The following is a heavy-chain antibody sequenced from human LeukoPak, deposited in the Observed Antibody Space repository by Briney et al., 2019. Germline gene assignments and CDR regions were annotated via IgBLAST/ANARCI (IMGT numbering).Heavy chain of an antibody. CDR2: INRDGSST. D-gene: IGHD3-9*01. CDR1: GFTFSTYW. Sequence: GGSLRLSCAASGFTFSTYWMHWVRQAPGKGLVWVSRINRDGSSTSYAESVKGRFTISRDNAKNTLYLQMNSLRAEDTAVYYCARDRETYYDILTGYYTLGDAFDIWGQGTMVTVSS. J-gene: IGHJ3*02. V-gene: IGHV3-74*01. CDR3: ARDRETYYDILTGYYTLGDAFDI.